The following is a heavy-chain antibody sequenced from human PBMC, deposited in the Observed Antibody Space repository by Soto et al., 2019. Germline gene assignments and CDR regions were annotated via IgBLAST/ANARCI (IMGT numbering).Heavy chain of an antibody. Sequence: ASVKVSCKSFGYTFTTYAMHWVRQAPGQRLEWMGWINTGNGNTKSSQNFQGRVTITRDTSASTAYLELSSLRSEDTAVYYCAREPLYDLLTGFPYPSDFWGQGTLVTVSS. CDR3: AREPLYDLLTGFPYPSDF. D-gene: IGHD3-9*01. CDR1: GYTFTTYA. V-gene: IGHV1-3*04. CDR2: INTGNGNT. J-gene: IGHJ4*02.